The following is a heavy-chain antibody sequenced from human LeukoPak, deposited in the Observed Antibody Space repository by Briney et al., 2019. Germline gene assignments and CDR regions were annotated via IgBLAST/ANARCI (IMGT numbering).Heavy chain of an antibody. D-gene: IGHD3-10*01. Sequence: GGSLRLSCAASGFTFSTCAMSWVRQAPGKGLEWVSSISGSGATTYYVDSVKGRFIISRDNAKNSLYLQMNSLRAEDTAVYYCARDSAGWFGENYFDYWGQGTLVTVSS. CDR1: GFTFSTCA. CDR3: ARDSAGWFGENYFDY. V-gene: IGHV3-23*01. J-gene: IGHJ4*02. CDR2: ISGSGATT.